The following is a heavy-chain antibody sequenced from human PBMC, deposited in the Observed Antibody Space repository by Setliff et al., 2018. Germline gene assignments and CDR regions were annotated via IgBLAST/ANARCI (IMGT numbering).Heavy chain of an antibody. CDR3: ARDMGQPYYFES. CDR2: LSFAGDA. Sequence: PSETLSLTCTVSGDSISSGYYYWAWIRQTPGKGLEWVGSLSFAGDAYYNPSLKSRVTMSLDTSKNQFSLRVKSVTAADTALYSCARDMGQPYYFESWGLGTLVTVSS. D-gene: IGHD1-1*01. J-gene: IGHJ4*02. V-gene: IGHV4-39*07. CDR1: GDSISSGYYY.